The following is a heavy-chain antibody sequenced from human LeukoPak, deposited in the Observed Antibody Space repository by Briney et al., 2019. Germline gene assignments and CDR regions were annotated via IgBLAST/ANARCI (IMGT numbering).Heavy chain of an antibody. J-gene: IGHJ4*02. CDR3: AREVWPRGLDY. CDR1: GGSISSYY. V-gene: IGHV4-59*01. CDR2: IYYSGST. D-gene: IGHD3-16*01. Sequence: SETLSLTCTVSGGSISSYYWSWIRQPPGKGLEWIGYIYYSGSTNYNPSLKSRVTISVDTSKNQFSLKLSSVTAADTAVYYCAREVWPRGLDYWGQGTLVTVSS.